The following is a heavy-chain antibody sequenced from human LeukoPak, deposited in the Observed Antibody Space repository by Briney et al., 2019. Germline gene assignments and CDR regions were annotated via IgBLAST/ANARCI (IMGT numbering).Heavy chain of an antibody. D-gene: IGHD4-17*01. V-gene: IGHV4-59*01. Sequence: TSETLSLTCTVSGGSISSSYWSWIRQPPGKGLEWIGYIYYTGSTTYNPSLKSRVTISVGTSKNQFSLKLRSVTAADTAVYYCARDYGDIPPDWYYDLWGRGTLVTVSS. CDR1: GGSISSSY. CDR3: ARDYGDIPPDWYYDL. J-gene: IGHJ2*01. CDR2: IYYTGST.